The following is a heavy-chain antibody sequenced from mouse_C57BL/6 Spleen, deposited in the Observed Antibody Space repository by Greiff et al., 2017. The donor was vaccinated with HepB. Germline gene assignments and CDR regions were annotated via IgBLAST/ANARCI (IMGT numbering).Heavy chain of an antibody. CDR1: GYTFTSYW. V-gene: IGHV1-72*01. CDR2: IDPNSGGT. D-gene: IGHD3-2*02. J-gene: IGHJ3*01. Sequence: VQLQQPGAELVKPGASVKLSGKASGYTFTSYWMHWVKRRPGRGLEGMGRIDPNSGGTKYNEKFKSKATLTVDKPSSTAYMQLSSLTSEDSAVYYCAGSSGPGFAYWGQGTLVTVSA. CDR3: AGSSGPGFAY.